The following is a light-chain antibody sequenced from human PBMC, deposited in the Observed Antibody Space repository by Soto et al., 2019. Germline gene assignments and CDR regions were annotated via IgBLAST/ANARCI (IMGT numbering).Light chain of an antibody. CDR3: QQYGRSPRT. J-gene: IGKJ1*01. CDR1: QSVSSNS. V-gene: IGKV3-20*01. CDR2: GAS. Sequence: EIVLTQSPGTLSLSPGERATLSCRASQSVSSNSVAWYQQRPGQAPRLLIYGASSWATGIPDRFSGSGSGTDFTLTISRMEPEDFAVYYCQQYGRSPRTFGQGTKVEIK.